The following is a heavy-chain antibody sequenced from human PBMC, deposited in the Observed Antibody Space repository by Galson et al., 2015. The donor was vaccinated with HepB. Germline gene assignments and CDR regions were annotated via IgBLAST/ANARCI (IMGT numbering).Heavy chain of an antibody. J-gene: IGHJ3*02. CDR1: GYSFTSYW. Sequence: QSGAEVKKPGESLRISCKGSGYSFTSYWISWVRQMPGKGLEWMGRIDPSDSYTNYSPSFQGHVTISADKSISTAYLQWSSLKASDTAMYYCASLRHYDILAGYFTAAFDIWGQGTTVTVSS. D-gene: IGHD3-9*01. CDR3: ASLRHYDILAGYFTAAFDI. CDR2: IDPSDSYT. V-gene: IGHV5-10-1*01.